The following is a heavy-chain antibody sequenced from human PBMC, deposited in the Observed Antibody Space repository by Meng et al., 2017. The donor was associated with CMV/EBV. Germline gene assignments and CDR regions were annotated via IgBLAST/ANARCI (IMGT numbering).Heavy chain of an antibody. D-gene: IGHD3-10*01. CDR1: GGTFSSYA. CDR2: IIPIFGTA. V-gene: IGHV1-69*05. Sequence: SVKVSCKASGGTFSSYAISWVRQAPGQGLEWMGGIIPIFGTANYAQKFQGRVTITTDESTSTAYMELSSLRSEDTTVYYCARAQIRGVTTFHYYYYGMDVWGQGTTVTVSS. J-gene: IGHJ6*02. CDR3: ARAQIRGVTTFHYYYYGMDV.